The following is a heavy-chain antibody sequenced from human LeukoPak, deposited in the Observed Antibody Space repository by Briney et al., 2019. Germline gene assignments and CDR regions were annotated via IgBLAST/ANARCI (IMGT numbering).Heavy chain of an antibody. CDR2: ISSSSSYI. CDR3: ARGPDDYGDYSWFDP. Sequence: GGSLRLSCAASGFAFSNYSMNWGRQAPGKGLEWVSSISSSSSYIYYADSVKGRFTISRDNAKNSLYLQMNSLRAEDTAVYYCARGPDDYGDYSWFDPWGQGTLVTVSS. D-gene: IGHD4-17*01. J-gene: IGHJ5*02. V-gene: IGHV3-21*01. CDR1: GFAFSNYS.